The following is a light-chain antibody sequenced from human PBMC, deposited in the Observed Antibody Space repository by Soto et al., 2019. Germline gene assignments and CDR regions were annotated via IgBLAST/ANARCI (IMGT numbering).Light chain of an antibody. CDR2: AAS. J-gene: IGKJ3*01. V-gene: IGKV1-9*01. Sequence: IQLTQSLSSLSASVGDRVTITCRASQGISSYLAWYQQKPGKAPKLLIYAASTLQSGVPSRFSGSGSGTDFTLTISSLQTEDFATYYCQQLNRYPLTFGPGTKVDIK. CDR3: QQLNRYPLT. CDR1: QGISSY.